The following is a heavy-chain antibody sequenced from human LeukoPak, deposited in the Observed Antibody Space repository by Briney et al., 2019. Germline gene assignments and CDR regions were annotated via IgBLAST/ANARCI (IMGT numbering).Heavy chain of an antibody. CDR2: INHRGST. V-gene: IGHV4-34*01. Sequence: SSETLSLTCAVYGGSLSGYYWSWIRRPPGKGLEWIGEINHRGSTNYNPSLKSRVTISVDTSKNQFSLKLSSVTGAVTAVYYCARGNLPHISRSGYSYGSSFDYWGQGTLVTVSS. D-gene: IGHD5-18*01. CDR3: ARGNLPHISRSGYSYGSSFDY. CDR1: GGSLSGYY. J-gene: IGHJ4*02.